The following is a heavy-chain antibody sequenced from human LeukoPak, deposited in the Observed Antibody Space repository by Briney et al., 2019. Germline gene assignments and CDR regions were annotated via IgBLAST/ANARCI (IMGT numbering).Heavy chain of an antibody. V-gene: IGHV3-74*03. CDR3: MKGVYCTNGVCYRDAFDI. CDR2: INTDGSST. D-gene: IGHD2-8*01. CDR1: GFTFSRYW. J-gene: IGHJ3*02. Sequence: GGSLRLSCAASGFTFSRYWMHWVRDAPGKGLVWVSRINTDGSSTTYADSVKGRFTISRDNAKNTLYLQMNSLRAEDTAVYYCMKGVYCTNGVCYRDAFDIWGQGTMVTVSS.